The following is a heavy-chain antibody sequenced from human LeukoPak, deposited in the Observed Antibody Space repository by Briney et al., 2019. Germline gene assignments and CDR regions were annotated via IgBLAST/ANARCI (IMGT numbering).Heavy chain of an antibody. CDR2: ISSSSSYI. Sequence: GGSLRLSCAASGFTFNSYSMNWVRQAPGKGLEWVSSISSSSSYIYYADSVKGRFTISRDNAKNSLYLQMNSLRAEDTAVYYCARVVEMATITTFDYWGQGTLVTVSS. V-gene: IGHV3-21*01. CDR1: GFTFNSYS. D-gene: IGHD5-24*01. CDR3: ARVVEMATITTFDY. J-gene: IGHJ4*02.